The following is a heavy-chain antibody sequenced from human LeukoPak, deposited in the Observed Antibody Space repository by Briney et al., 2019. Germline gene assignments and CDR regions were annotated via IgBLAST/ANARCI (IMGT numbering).Heavy chain of an antibody. V-gene: IGHV3-23*01. CDR2: ISGSGGST. CDR3: AREGRLLDAFDI. J-gene: IGHJ3*02. Sequence: PGGSLRLSCAASGFTFSSYAMSWVRQAPGKGLEWVPAISGSGGSTYYADSVKGRFTISRDNSKNTLYLQMNSLRAEDTAVYYCAREGRLLDAFDIWGQGTMVTVSS. CDR1: GFTFSSYA.